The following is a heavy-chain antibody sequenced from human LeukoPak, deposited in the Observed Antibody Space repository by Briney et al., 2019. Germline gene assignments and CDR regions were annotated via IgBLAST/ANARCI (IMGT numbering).Heavy chain of an antibody. CDR3: ARDLVTVAGRGAFDF. CDR1: GFTFSSYW. J-gene: IGHJ3*01. Sequence: GGSLRLSCAASGFTFSSYWMHWVRQVPGKGLVWVSYISSSGRTMYYADSVKGRFTISRDNAKNSLYLQMNSLRAEDTAVYYCARDLVTVAGRGAFDFWGQGTVVTVSS. V-gene: IGHV3-48*04. CDR2: ISSSGRTM. D-gene: IGHD6-19*01.